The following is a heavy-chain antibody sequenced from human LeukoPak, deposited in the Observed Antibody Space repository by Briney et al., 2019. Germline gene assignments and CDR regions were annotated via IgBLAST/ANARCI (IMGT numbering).Heavy chain of an antibody. Sequence: GTPRLSCAASGFTVSSNYMSGVPQAPGKGLEWVSVIYSGGGTYYADSGKDRFTISRDNYKNPLYLQMNSLRAEDTAVYYCASLNRYCSSTSCYHYYYYMDVWGRGTTVTVSS. V-gene: IGHV3-53*01. J-gene: IGHJ6*03. CDR3: ASLNRYCSSTSCYHYYYYMDV. CDR2: IYSGGGT. CDR1: GFTVSSNY. D-gene: IGHD2-2*01.